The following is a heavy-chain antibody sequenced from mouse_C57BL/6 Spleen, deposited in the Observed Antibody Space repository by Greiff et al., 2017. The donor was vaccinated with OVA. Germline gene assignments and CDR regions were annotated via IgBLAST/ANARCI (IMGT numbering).Heavy chain of an antibody. J-gene: IGHJ2*01. CDR3: ARGFITTARGEDYFDY. Sequence: QVQLQQSGPELVKPGASVKISCKASGYTFTDYYINWVKQRPGQGLEWMGWIFPGSGSNYYNEQFKGKATITVDKSSSTAYLLLSRLTSEDSAVYFCARGFITTARGEDYFDYWGQGTTLTVSS. CDR1: GYTFTDYY. V-gene: IGHV1-75*01. D-gene: IGHD1-1*01. CDR2: IFPGSGSN.